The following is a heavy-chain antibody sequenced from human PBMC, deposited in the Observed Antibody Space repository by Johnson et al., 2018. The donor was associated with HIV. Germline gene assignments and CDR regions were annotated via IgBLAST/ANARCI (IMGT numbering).Heavy chain of an antibody. CDR2: IYSGDNT. V-gene: IGHV3-66*01. D-gene: IGHD3-16*01. J-gene: IGHJ3*01. Sequence: VQLVESGGALVQPGGSLRLSCAASGLTVSSNYMNWVRQAPGKGLEWVSVIYSGDNTFHADSVKGRFIISSDNSKNTRYLQMNSLRDEDTAVYFCARAYTYGAFDLWGQGTLVTVSS. CDR1: GLTVSSNY. CDR3: ARAYTYGAFDL.